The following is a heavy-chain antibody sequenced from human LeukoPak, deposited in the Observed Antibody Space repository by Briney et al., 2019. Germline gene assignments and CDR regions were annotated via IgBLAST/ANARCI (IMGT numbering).Heavy chain of an antibody. Sequence: ASVKVSCKASGYTFTGYYMHWVRQAPGQGLEWMGWINPNSGGINYAQKFQGRVTMTRDTSISTAYMELSRLRSDDTAVYYCARAQGYCSGGSCYSWFDPWGQGTLVTVSS. CDR1: GYTFTGYY. CDR2: INPNSGGI. V-gene: IGHV1-2*02. D-gene: IGHD2-15*01. J-gene: IGHJ5*02. CDR3: ARAQGYCSGGSCYSWFDP.